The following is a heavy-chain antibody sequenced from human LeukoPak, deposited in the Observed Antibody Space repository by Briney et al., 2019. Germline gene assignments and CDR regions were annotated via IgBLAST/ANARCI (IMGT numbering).Heavy chain of an antibody. V-gene: IGHV3-13*01. CDR1: GFTFSSYD. CDR3: ARDGPIVGGGASGYYYYGMDV. J-gene: IGHJ6*02. CDR2: IGTAGDT. D-gene: IGHD1-26*01. Sequence: GGSLRLSCAASGFTFSSYDMHWVRQATGKGLEWVSAIGTAGDTYYPGSVKGRFTISRENAKNSLYLQMNSLRAEDTAVYYCARDGPIVGGGASGYYYYGMDVWGQGTTVTVSS.